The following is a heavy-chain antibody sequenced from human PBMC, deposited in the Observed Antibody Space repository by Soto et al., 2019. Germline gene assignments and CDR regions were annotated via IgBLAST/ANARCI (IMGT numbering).Heavy chain of an antibody. CDR1: GFTVSSNY. CDR3: ARGPTQADFDY. Sequence: EVQLVESGGGLVQPGGSLRLSCAASGFTVSSNYMIWVRQAPGKGLEWVSVIYSGGSTYYADSVKGRFTISRDNSKNTLDLQMNSLRAEDTAVYYCARGPTQADFDYWGQGTLGTVSS. V-gene: IGHV3-66*01. J-gene: IGHJ4*02. CDR2: IYSGGST.